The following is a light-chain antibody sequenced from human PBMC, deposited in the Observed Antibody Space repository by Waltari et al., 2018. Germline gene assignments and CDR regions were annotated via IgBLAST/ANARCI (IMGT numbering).Light chain of an antibody. CDR1: SSNIGSHN. V-gene: IGLV1-47*01. J-gene: IGLJ3*02. CDR3: AAWDDSLSWV. CDR2: WTN. Sequence: QSVLTQPPSVSGNPGQRITIYCSGSSSNIGSHNVYWYQQVPGTAPRLLIYWTNQRPSGVPNRFSGSKSGTSASLAISGLRSEDEADYYCAAWDDSLSWVFGGGTHLTVL.